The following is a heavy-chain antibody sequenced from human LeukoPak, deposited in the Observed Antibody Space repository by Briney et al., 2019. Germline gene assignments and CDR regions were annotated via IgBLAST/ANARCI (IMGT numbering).Heavy chain of an antibody. Sequence: SETLSLTCTVSGGSISSYYWSWIRQPPGKAPEWIGRIHSSGIINYNPPLKSRVTISLDYSNNQVSLKLNYVTAADTAVYYCVRDEANSGYPDYWGQGTLATVSS. J-gene: IGHJ4*02. V-gene: IGHV4-4*07. CDR1: GGSISSYY. D-gene: IGHD3-22*01. CDR2: IHSSGII. CDR3: VRDEANSGYPDY.